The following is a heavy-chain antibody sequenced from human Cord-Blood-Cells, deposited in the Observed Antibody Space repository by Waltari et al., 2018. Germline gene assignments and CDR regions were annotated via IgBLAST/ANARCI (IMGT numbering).Heavy chain of an antibody. CDR1: GFTFSSYG. J-gene: IGHJ4*02. Sequence: QVQLVESGGGVVQPGRSLRLSCAASGFTFSSYGMPWVRQAPGKGLEWVAVISYDGSNKYYADSVKGRFTISRDNSKNTLYLQMNSLRAEDTAVYYCAKGAFDYWGQGTLVTVSS. V-gene: IGHV3-30*18. CDR3: AKGAFDY. CDR2: ISYDGSNK.